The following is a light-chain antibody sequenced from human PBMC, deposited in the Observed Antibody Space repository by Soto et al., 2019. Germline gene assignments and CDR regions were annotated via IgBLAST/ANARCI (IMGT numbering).Light chain of an antibody. CDR2: KAS. J-gene: IGKJ1*01. Sequence: DIQMTQSPSTLSASVGDRVTITCRASQSTSTWLAWYQHKPGKAPNLLIYKASSLESGVPSRFSGSGSGTEFTLTISSLQPDDVATYYCQQCGRYRTFGQGTKVEIK. CDR1: QSTSTW. CDR3: QQCGRYRT. V-gene: IGKV1-5*03.